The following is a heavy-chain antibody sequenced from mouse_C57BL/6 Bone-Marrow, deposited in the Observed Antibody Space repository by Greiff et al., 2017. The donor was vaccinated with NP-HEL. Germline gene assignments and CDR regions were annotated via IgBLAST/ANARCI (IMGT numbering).Heavy chain of an antibody. CDR2: INPYNGGT. CDR3: ARRMAYSNYDY. CDR1: GYTFPDYY. D-gene: IGHD2-5*01. Sequence: VQLPQSGPVLVKPGASVKMSCKASGYTFPDYYMNWVKQSHGTSLEWIGVINPYNGGTSYNQTFKGKATLTVDKSSSTAYMELNSLTSEDSAVYYCARRMAYSNYDYWGQGTTLTVSS. V-gene: IGHV1-19*01. J-gene: IGHJ2*01.